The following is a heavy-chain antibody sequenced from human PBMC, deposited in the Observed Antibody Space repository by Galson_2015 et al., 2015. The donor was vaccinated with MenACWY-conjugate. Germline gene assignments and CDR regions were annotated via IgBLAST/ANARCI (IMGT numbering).Heavy chain of an antibody. J-gene: IGHJ3*02. CDR2: ISSSSTYI. D-gene: IGHD2-21*01. Sequence: SLRLSCAASGFTFSSYTMNWVRQAPGKGLKWVSSISSSSTYIYYADSVKGRFTISRDHANNSLYLQMNNLRSDDTALYYCARDLSFQPLLHFSETPRGAFDIWGQGTMVTVSS. CDR3: ARDLSFQPLLHFSETPRGAFDI. V-gene: IGHV3-21*01. CDR1: GFTFSSYT.